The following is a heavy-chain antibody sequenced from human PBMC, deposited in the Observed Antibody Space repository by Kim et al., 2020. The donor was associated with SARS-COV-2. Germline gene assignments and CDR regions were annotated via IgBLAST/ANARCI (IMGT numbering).Heavy chain of an antibody. J-gene: IGHJ4*02. CDR3: GDYRGAGSHYTY. D-gene: IGHD3-10*01. Sequence: CYAASAKGRFTISRDNSKNMLYLPMNSLGAEDTAVYYCGDYRGAGSHYTYWGQGTLVTVSS. V-gene: IGHV3-23*05.